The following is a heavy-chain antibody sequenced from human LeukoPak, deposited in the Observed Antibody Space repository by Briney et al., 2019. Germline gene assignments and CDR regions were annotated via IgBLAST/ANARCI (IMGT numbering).Heavy chain of an antibody. Sequence: GASVKVSCKASGYTFTSYAMHWVRQAPGQRLEWMGWINAGNGNTKYSQKFQGRVTITRDTSASTAYMELSSLRSEDTAVYYCARSPTYSYGSIFDYWGQGTLVIVSS. CDR3: ARSPTYSYGSIFDY. J-gene: IGHJ4*02. D-gene: IGHD5-18*01. CDR1: GYTFTSYA. CDR2: INAGNGNT. V-gene: IGHV1-3*01.